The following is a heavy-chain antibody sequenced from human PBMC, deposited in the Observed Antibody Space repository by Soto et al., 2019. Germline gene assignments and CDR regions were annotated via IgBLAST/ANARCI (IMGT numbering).Heavy chain of an antibody. CDR2: IYYSGST. Sequence: SELLSHTNTVSGGSISSHYWRWIRQHPGKGLEWIGYIYYSGSTNYNPSLKSRVTISVDTSKNQFSLKLSSVTAADTAVYYCAIYYGGYLFDIWVQRTLVTVSS. J-gene: IGHJ3*02. CDR1: GGSISSHY. CDR3: AIYYGGYLFDI. V-gene: IGHV4-59*11. D-gene: IGHD4-17*01.